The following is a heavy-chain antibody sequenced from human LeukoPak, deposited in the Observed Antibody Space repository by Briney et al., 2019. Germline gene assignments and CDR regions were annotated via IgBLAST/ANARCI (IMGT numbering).Heavy chain of an antibody. CDR1: GFTFSSYW. CDR3: ARVYGSGSYHAEHYFDY. Sequence: GGSLRLSCAASGFTFSSYWMHWVRQAPGKGLVWVSRINSDGSSTSYADSVKGRFTISRDNAKNTLYLQMNSLRAEDTAVYYCARVYGSGSYHAEHYFDYWGQGTLVTVSS. V-gene: IGHV3-74*01. J-gene: IGHJ4*02. D-gene: IGHD1-26*01. CDR2: INSDGSST.